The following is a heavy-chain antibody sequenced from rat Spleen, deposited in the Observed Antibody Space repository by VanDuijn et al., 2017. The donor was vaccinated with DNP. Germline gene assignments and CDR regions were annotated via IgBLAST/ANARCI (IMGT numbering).Heavy chain of an antibody. J-gene: IGHJ4*01. V-gene: IGHV1-43*01. Sequence: QVQLQQSGAELAKPGSSVKISCKASGYTFTSYFMAWIKQTTGQGLEYIGYINTGSGGSRYNEKFKGKATLTVDRYSSTAFMQLSSLTPDDSAVYYCGRDYGYNIYAMDAWCQGTSVTVSS. D-gene: IGHD1-6*01. CDR3: GRDYGYNIYAMDA. CDR2: INTGSGGS. CDR1: GYTFTSYF.